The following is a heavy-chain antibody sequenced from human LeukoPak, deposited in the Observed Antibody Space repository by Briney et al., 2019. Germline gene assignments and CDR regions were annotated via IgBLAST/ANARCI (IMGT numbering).Heavy chain of an antibody. CDR3: AREGGSSYSSSALRGYFDY. CDR2: IIPIFGTA. CDR1: GGTFSSYA. D-gene: IGHD6-6*01. Sequence: GASVKVSCKASGGTFSSYAISWVRQAPGQGLEWMGGIIPIFGTANYAQKFQGRVTITADESTSTAYMELSSLRSEDTAVYYCAREGGSSYSSSALRGYFDYWGQGTLVTVSS. V-gene: IGHV1-69*13. J-gene: IGHJ4*02.